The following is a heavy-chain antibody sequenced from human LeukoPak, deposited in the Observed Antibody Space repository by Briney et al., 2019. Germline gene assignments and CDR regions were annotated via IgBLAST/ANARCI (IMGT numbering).Heavy chain of an antibody. CDR2: IYPGDSDT. D-gene: IGHD2-15*01. J-gene: IGHJ5*02. V-gene: IGHV5-51*01. Sequence: GESLKISCKGSGYSFTRYWIGWVRQMPGKGREWMGIIYPGDSDTRYSPSFQGQVTISADKSISTAYLQWSSLKASDTAMYYCARFLGYCSGGSCYYWFDPWGQGTLVTVSS. CDR3: ARFLGYCSGGSCYYWFDP. CDR1: GYSFTRYW.